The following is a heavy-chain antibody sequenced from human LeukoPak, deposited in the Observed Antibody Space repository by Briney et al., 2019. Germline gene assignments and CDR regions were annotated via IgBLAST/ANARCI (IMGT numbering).Heavy chain of an antibody. V-gene: IGHV3-15*01. Sequence: GGSLRLSCAASGFIFSNAWLSWVRQARGKGLEWVGRIRSKTDGTTKDYGAFVKGRFNISRIDSENTVFPEMTGLKTDDAAFYYCTTVGIAGAGTGGWGQGTPVTVSS. J-gene: IGHJ4*02. CDR3: TTVGIAGAGTGG. CDR1: GFIFSNAW. CDR2: IRSKTDGTTK. D-gene: IGHD6-19*01.